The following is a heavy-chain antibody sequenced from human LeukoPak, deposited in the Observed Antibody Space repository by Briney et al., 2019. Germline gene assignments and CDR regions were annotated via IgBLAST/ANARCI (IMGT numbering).Heavy chain of an antibody. V-gene: IGHV1-46*01. CDR3: ARGRYYYDSSGYYLEAFDI. CDR2: INPSGGST. Sequence: GASVKVSCKASGYTFTSYYMHWVRQAPGQGLEWMGIINPSGGSTSYAQKFQGRVTMTRDTSTSTVYMELSSLRSEDTAVYYCARGRYYYDSSGYYLEAFDIWGQGTMVTVPS. J-gene: IGHJ3*02. D-gene: IGHD3-22*01. CDR1: GYTFTSYY.